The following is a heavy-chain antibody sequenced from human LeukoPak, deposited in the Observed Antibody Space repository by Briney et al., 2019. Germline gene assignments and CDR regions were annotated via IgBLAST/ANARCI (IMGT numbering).Heavy chain of an antibody. CDR2: ISGGGGST. CDR3: VKRGGEASYSGGGYFDY. D-gene: IGHD1-26*01. Sequence: GGSLRLSCAASGFTFSSYAMSWVRQAPGKGLEWVSSISGGGGSTYYADSVKGRFTISRDNSKNTLYLQMNSLRAEDTAVYYCVKRGGEASYSGGGYFDYWGQGTLVTVSS. J-gene: IGHJ4*02. CDR1: GFTFSSYA. V-gene: IGHV3-23*01.